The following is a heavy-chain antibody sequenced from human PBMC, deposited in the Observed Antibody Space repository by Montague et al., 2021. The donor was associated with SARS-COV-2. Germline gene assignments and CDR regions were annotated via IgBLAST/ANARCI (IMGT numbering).Heavy chain of an antibody. CDR2: IRTTGHT. J-gene: IGHJ3*02. CDR1: GASISTGIYY. CDR3: ARGSYGPDAFDI. D-gene: IGHD5-18*01. V-gene: IGHV4-61*02. Sequence: TLSLTCTVSGASISTGIYYWSWIRQPAGKGLEWTGRIRTTGHTDYNSSLESRVFMSVDTSTNQFSLRLNSVTAADTAVYYCARGSYGPDAFDIWGQGTMVTVSS.